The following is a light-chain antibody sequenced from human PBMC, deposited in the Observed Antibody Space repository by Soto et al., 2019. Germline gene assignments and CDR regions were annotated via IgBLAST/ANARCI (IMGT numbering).Light chain of an antibody. CDR2: GAS. CDR1: ESVSTN. J-gene: IGKJ1*01. Sequence: EIEMTQSPATLSLTPEERVTLSCRASESVSTNLAWYQQKAGQAPRLLIYGASARATGIPARFSGSGSGTEFTLTISSLQSEDFAVYYCQQYSIWRTFGQGTKVDI. CDR3: QQYSIWRT. V-gene: IGKV3-15*01.